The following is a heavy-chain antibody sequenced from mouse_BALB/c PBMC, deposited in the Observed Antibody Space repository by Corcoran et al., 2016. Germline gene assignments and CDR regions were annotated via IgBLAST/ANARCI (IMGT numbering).Heavy chain of an antibody. CDR2: INTYTGEP. J-gene: IGHJ3*01. CDR3: ARGYGYYDGAWLAY. D-gene: IGHD2-3*01. Sequence: QIQLVQSGPELKKPGETVKISCKASGYTFTNYGMNWVKQAPGKGLKWMGWINTYTGEPTYADDFKGRFAFSLETSASTAYLQINNLKQEDMATYFCARGYGYYDGAWLAYWGQGTVVTVSA. V-gene: IGHV9-1*02. CDR1: GYTFTNYG.